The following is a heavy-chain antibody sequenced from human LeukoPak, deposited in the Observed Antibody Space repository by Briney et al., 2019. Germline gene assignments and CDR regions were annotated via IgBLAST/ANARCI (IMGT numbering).Heavy chain of an antibody. D-gene: IGHD2/OR15-2a*01. CDR3: ARDLSSDAFDI. CDR1: GGSISSSSYY. Sequence: SETLSLTCTVSGGSISSSSYYWGWIRQPPGKGLEWIGEINQSGSTNYNPSLKSRVNISVDTSKNQFSLNLSSVTAADTAVYYCARDLSSDAFDIWGQGTMVTVSS. J-gene: IGHJ3*02. CDR2: INQSGST. V-gene: IGHV4-39*07.